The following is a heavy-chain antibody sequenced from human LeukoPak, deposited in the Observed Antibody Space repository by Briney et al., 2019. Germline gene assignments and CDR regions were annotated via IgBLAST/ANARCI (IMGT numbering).Heavy chain of an antibody. D-gene: IGHD3-3*01. Sequence: SVKVSCKASGGTFSSYAISWVRQAPGQGLEWMGGIIPIFGTANYAQKFQGRVTITTDESTSTAYMELSSLRSEDTAVYYCASSDFWRARGYYYYMDVWGKGTTVTVSS. CDR1: GGTFSSYA. V-gene: IGHV1-69*05. CDR3: ASSDFWRARGYYYYMDV. J-gene: IGHJ6*03. CDR2: IIPIFGTA.